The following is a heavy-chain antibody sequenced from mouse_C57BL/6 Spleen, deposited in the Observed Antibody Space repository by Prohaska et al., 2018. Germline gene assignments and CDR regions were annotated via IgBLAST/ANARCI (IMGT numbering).Heavy chain of an antibody. D-gene: IGHD1-1*01. J-gene: IGHJ2*01. CDR3: ARTTVVSFDY. CDR2: IKPESSTI. CDR1: GIDFSRYW. Sequence: EVKLLQSGGGLVQPGGSLTLSCAASGIDFSRYWMSWVRRAPGNGLEWIGEIKPESSTINYAPSLKDKFIISRDNAKNTLYLQMSKVRSEDTALYYCARTTVVSFDYWGQGTTITVAT. V-gene: IGHV4-1*01.